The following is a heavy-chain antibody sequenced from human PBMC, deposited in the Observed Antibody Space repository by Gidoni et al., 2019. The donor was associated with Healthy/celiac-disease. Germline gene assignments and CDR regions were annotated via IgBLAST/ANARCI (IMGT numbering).Heavy chain of an antibody. CDR2: IYTSGST. J-gene: IGHJ4*02. D-gene: IGHD1-20*01. V-gene: IGHV4-61*02. Sequence: QVQLQESGPGLVKPSQTLSLTCTVSGGAISSGSYYWSWIRQPAGKGLEWIGRIYTSGSTNYNPSLKSRVTISVAPSKNQFSLKLSSVTAADTAVYYCARAAITITGTTLDYWGQGTLVTVSS. CDR3: ARAAITITGTTLDY. CDR1: GGAISSGSYY.